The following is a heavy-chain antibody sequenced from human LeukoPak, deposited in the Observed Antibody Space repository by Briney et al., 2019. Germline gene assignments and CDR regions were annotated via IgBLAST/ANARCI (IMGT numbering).Heavy chain of an antibody. CDR3: ARATMITFGGIDY. CDR2: TYTSGST. Sequence: SETLSLTCTVSGGSISSGSYYWSWIRQPAGKGLEWIGRTYTSGSTNYNPSLKSRVTISVDTSKNQFSLKLSSVTAAYTAVYYCARATMITFGGIDYCGQGTLVTVSS. V-gene: IGHV4-61*02. J-gene: IGHJ4*02. CDR1: GGSISSGSYY. D-gene: IGHD3-16*01.